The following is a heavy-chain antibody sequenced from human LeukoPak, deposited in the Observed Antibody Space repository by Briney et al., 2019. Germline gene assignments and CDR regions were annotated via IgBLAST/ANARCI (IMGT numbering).Heavy chain of an antibody. CDR3: ARGGYYGSGNDFRFDP. Sequence: SETLSLTCTVSGVFFSSASYYWSWIRQPPGKGLEWIGYIYYSGSTNYKPSLKSRVTISVDTSKNQFSLKLSSVTAADTAVYYCARGGYYGSGNDFRFDPWGQGTLVTVSS. CDR2: IYYSGST. J-gene: IGHJ5*02. V-gene: IGHV4-61*01. CDR1: GVFFSSASYY. D-gene: IGHD3-10*01.